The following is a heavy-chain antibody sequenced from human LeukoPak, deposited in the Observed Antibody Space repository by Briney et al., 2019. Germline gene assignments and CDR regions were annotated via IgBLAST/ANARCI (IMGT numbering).Heavy chain of an antibody. D-gene: IGHD3-10*01. CDR2: IYHSGST. CDR3: AREGLLWFGELSKPSWFDP. Sequence: SETLSLTCTVSGGSISSSSYYWGWIRQPPGKGLEWIGSIYHSGSTYYNPSLKSRVTISVDTSKNQFSLKLSSVTAADTAVYYCAREGLLWFGELSKPSWFDPWGQGTLVTVSS. J-gene: IGHJ5*02. CDR1: GGSISSSSYY. V-gene: IGHV4-39*07.